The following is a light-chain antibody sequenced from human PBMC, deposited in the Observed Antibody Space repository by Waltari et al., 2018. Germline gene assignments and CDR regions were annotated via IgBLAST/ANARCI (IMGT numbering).Light chain of an antibody. CDR1: QSFSSY. J-gene: IGKJ3*01. Sequence: EIVLTQSPATLSFSPGERATLPCRASQSFSSYLAWYQQKPGQAPRLLIYDASNRATGIPARFSGSGSGTDFTLTISSLEPEDFAVYYCQQRSNWPPGVTFGPGTKVDIK. CDR2: DAS. V-gene: IGKV3-11*01. CDR3: QQRSNWPPGVT.